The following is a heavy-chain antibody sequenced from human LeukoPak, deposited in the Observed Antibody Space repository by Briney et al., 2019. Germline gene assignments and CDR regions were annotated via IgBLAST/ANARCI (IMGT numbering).Heavy chain of an antibody. CDR1: GGSISSYY. CDR2: IYTSGST. V-gene: IGHV4-4*07. J-gene: IGHJ6*03. Sequence: PSETLSLTCTVSGGSISSYYWSWIRQPAGKGLEWIGRIYTSGSTNYNPSHKSRVTMSVDTSKNQFSLKLSSVNAADTAVYYCAREDCSSTSCYMYYYYYMDVWGKGTTVTVSS. D-gene: IGHD2-2*02. CDR3: AREDCSSTSCYMYYYYYMDV.